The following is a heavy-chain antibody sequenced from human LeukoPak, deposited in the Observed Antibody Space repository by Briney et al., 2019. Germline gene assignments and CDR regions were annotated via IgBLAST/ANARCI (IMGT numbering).Heavy chain of an antibody. Sequence: SETLSLTCAVYGGSFSGYYWSWIRQPPGKGLEWIGYIYYSGSTNYNPSLKSRVTISVDTSKNQFSLKLSSVTAADTAVYYCARFNGYVYYFDYWGQGTLVTVSS. CDR1: GGSFSGYY. V-gene: IGHV4-59*01. J-gene: IGHJ4*02. D-gene: IGHD5-12*01. CDR2: IYYSGST. CDR3: ARFNGYVYYFDY.